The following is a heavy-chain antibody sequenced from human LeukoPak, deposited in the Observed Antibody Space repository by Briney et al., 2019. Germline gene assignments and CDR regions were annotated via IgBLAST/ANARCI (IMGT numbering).Heavy chain of an antibody. CDR3: ARDSSGWSTGFDY. Sequence: GASVTVSCKSSGGTFSSYAISWVRQARGQGLAWMGRSIPILGIANYAQKFQGRVTITADKSTSTAYMELSSLRSEDTAVYYCARDSSGWSTGFDYWGQGALVTVSS. J-gene: IGHJ4*02. CDR2: SIPILGIA. D-gene: IGHD6-19*01. V-gene: IGHV1-69*04. CDR1: GGTFSSYA.